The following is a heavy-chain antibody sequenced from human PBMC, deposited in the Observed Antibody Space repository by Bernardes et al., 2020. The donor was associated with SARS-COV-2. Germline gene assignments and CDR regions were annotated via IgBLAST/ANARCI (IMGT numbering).Heavy chain of an antibody. D-gene: IGHD2-21*01. CDR2: YFYSSPS. Sequence: SETLSLTCAVSGGSLRSSPYYWGWLRQSPGKGLEWIGSYFYSSPSYNNPSLKSRISISVDTSKNHFSLTLNSVTAADTAVYYCARPRGEYSLGAFDIWGQGTMVTVSS. CDR3: ARPRGEYSLGAFDI. CDR1: GGSLRSSPYY. J-gene: IGHJ3*02. V-gene: IGHV4-39*02.